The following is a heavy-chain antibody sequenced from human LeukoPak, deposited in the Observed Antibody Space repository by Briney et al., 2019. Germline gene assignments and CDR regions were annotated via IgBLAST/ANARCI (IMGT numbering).Heavy chain of an antibody. CDR3: ARLYYDRSGSIDY. D-gene: IGHD3-22*01. CDR2: IYHSGST. V-gene: IGHV4-38-2*01. CDR1: GYSISSGYY. Sequence: SETLSLTCAVSGYSISSGYYWGWIRPPPGKGLEWIGSIYHSGSTYYNPSLKSRVTISVDTFKNQFSLKLSSVTAADTAVYYCARLYYDRSGSIDYWGQGTLVTVSS. J-gene: IGHJ4*02.